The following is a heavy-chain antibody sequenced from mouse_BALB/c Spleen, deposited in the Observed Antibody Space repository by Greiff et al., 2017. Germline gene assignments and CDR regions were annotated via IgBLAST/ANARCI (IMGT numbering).Heavy chain of an antibody. J-gene: IGHJ2*01. CDR3: ARAHDFYYCDY. CDR1: GDSITSGY. D-gene: IGHD2-12*01. CDR2: ISYSGST. Sequence: EVQLQESGPSLVKPSQTLSLTCSVTGDSITSGYWNWVRKFPGNKLEYMGYISYSGSTYYNPSLKSRISIMRDTSKNQYYLQLNTVITEDTATDYCARAHDFYYCDYWGQGTTLTVSS. V-gene: IGHV3-8*02.